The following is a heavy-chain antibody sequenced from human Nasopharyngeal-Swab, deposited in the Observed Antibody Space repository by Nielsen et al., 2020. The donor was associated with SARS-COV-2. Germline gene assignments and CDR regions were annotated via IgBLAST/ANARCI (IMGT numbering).Heavy chain of an antibody. Sequence: SETLSLTCAVYGGSFSGYYWSWIRQPPGKGLEWIGEINHSGSTNYNPSLKSRVTISVDTSKNQFSLKLSPVTAADTAVYYCARGGWGDYPDYWGQGTLVTVSS. D-gene: IGHD4-17*01. J-gene: IGHJ4*02. V-gene: IGHV4-34*01. CDR2: INHSGST. CDR1: GGSFSGYY. CDR3: ARGGWGDYPDY.